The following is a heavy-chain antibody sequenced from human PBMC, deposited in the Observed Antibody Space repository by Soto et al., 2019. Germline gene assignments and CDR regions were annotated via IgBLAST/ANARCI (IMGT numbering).Heavy chain of an antibody. J-gene: IGHJ5*02. Sequence: GGSLRLSCAAYGFTFSSYGMHWVRQAPGKGLEWVAVISYDGSNKYYADSVKGRFTISRDNSKNTLYLQMNSLRAEDTAVYYCAKGTSSSWYNWFDPWGQGTLVTVSS. V-gene: IGHV3-30*18. CDR2: ISYDGSNK. CDR3: AKGTSSSWYNWFDP. D-gene: IGHD6-13*01. CDR1: GFTFSSYG.